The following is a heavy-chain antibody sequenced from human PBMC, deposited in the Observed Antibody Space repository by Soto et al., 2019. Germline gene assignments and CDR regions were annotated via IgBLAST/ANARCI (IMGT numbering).Heavy chain of an antibody. CDR1: GGSISSYY. CDR3: ARDSAGYSIDE. D-gene: IGHD6-13*01. J-gene: IGHJ4*02. CDR2: IYYSGST. Sequence: PSETLSLTCTVSGGSISSYYWSWIRQPPGKGLEWIGYIYYSGSTNYNPSLKSRVTISVDTSKNQFSLKLSSVTAADTAVYYCARDSAGYSIDEWGQGALVTVSS. V-gene: IGHV4-59*01.